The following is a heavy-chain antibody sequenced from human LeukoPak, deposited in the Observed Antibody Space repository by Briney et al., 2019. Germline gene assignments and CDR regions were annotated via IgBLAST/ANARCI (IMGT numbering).Heavy chain of an antibody. Sequence: GASVKVSCKASGYTFTSYYMHWVRQAPGQGLEWMGIINPSGGSTSYAQKFQGRVTMTRDMSTSTVYMELSRLRSDDTAVYYCARALPNWNRHRAFDYWGQGTLVTVSS. CDR2: INPSGGST. V-gene: IGHV1-46*01. CDR3: ARALPNWNRHRAFDY. D-gene: IGHD1-20*01. J-gene: IGHJ4*02. CDR1: GYTFTSYY.